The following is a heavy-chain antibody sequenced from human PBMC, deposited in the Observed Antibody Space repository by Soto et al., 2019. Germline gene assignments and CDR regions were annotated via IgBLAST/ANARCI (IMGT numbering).Heavy chain of an antibody. V-gene: IGHV3-23*01. Sequence: GGSLRLSCAASGLTFSSHAMSWVRQAPGKGLEWVSGISGSGGSTYYADSVKGRFTISRDNSKNTLYVQMNSLRAEDTAIYYCAKSLFGEAAGTGNVFDIWGKGKMVTVS. CDR2: ISGSGGST. CDR1: GLTFSSHA. CDR3: AKSLFGEAAGTGNVFDI. D-gene: IGHD6-13*01. J-gene: IGHJ3*02.